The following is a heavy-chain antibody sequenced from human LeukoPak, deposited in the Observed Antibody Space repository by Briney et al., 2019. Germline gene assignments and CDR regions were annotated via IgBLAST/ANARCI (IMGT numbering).Heavy chain of an antibody. J-gene: IGHJ3*02. CDR2: IYYSGST. V-gene: IGHV4-59*01. D-gene: IGHD3-22*01. CDR3: ARDYDSSGYDAFDI. Sequence: SETLSLTCTVSGGSISSYYWSWIRQPPGKGLEWIGYIYYSGSTNYNPSLKSRVTISVDTSKNQFSLKPSSVTAADTAVYYCARDYDSSGYDAFDIWGQGTMVTVSS. CDR1: GGSISSYY.